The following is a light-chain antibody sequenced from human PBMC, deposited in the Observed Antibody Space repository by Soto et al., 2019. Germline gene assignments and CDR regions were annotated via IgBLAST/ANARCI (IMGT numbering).Light chain of an antibody. CDR3: FSYAGTSTWV. CDR1: YNDVGNYKL. J-gene: IGLJ3*02. Sequence: QSALTQPASVSESPGQSITISCTGTYNDVGNYKLVSWFQHHLGKAPKLIIYEGTKRPSGVSNRFSASQSGNTASLTISGLQAEDEADYYCFSYAGTSTWVFGGGTKVTVL. V-gene: IGLV2-23*01. CDR2: EGT.